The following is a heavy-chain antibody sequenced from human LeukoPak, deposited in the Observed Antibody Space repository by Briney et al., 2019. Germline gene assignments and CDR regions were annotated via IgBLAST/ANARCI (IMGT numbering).Heavy chain of an antibody. D-gene: IGHD6-6*01. Sequence: SETLSLTCTVSGGSISSYYWSWIRQPAGKGLEWIGRIYTSGSTNYNPSLKSRVTMSVDTSKNQFSLKVTSVTAADTAVYYCATNALLVPSTFDSWGRGTLVIVSS. CDR3: ATNALLVPSTFDS. CDR2: IYTSGST. CDR1: GGSISSYY. V-gene: IGHV4-4*07. J-gene: IGHJ4*02.